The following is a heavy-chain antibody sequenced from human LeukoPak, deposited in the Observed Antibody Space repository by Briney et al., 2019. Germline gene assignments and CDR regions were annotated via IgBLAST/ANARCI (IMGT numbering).Heavy chain of an antibody. CDR3: ARAGAVHYFDWLLHGY. J-gene: IGHJ4*02. Sequence: GRSLRLSCAASGFTFSSYVMHWVRQAPGKGLEWVAVISYDGSNKYYADSVKGRFTISRDNSKNTLYLQMNSLRAEDTAVYYCARAGAVHYFDWLLHGYWGQGTLVTVSS. V-gene: IGHV3-30*04. CDR1: GFTFSSYV. CDR2: ISYDGSNK. D-gene: IGHD3-9*01.